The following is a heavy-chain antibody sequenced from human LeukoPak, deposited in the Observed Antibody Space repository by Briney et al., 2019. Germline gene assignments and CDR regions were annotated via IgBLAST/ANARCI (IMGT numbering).Heavy chain of an antibody. CDR2: ISSSSSYI. V-gene: IGHV3-21*01. J-gene: IGHJ4*02. D-gene: IGHD3-22*01. Sequence: GASLRLSCAASGFTFSTFAMNWVRQAPGKGLEWVSSISSSSSYIYYADSVKGRFTISRDNAKNSLYLQMNSLRAEDTAVYYCARGYDSSGYHYGYWGQGTLVTVSS. CDR1: GFTFSTFA. CDR3: ARGYDSSGYHYGY.